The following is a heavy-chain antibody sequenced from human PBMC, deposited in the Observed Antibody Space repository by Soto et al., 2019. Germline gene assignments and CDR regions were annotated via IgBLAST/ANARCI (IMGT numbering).Heavy chain of an antibody. CDR3: ARGKGTHKY. CDR2: IYFNGTT. Sequence: SETLSLTCTVSGVTLSGYYLSWIRQTPGKTLEWIGCIYFNGTTNYNPSLKSRVTISLDMSKNQFSLKLRSVTATDTAVYHCARGKGTHKYWGRGTLVTVSS. CDR1: GVTLSGYY. J-gene: IGHJ4*02. V-gene: IGHV4-59*01. D-gene: IGHD3-10*01.